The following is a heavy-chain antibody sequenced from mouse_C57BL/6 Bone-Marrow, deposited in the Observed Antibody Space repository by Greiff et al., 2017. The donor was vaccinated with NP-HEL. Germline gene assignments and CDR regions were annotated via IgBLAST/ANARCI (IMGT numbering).Heavy chain of an antibody. J-gene: IGHJ3*01. CDR2: ISSGSSTI. Sequence: EVMLVESGGGLVKPGGSLKLSCAASGFTFSDYGMHWVRQAPEKGLEWVAYISSGSSTIYYADTVKGRFTIARDNAKNTLFLQMTSLRSDDTAMYYCARRSWFAYWGQGTLVTVSA. V-gene: IGHV5-17*01. CDR1: GFTFSDYG. CDR3: ARRSWFAY.